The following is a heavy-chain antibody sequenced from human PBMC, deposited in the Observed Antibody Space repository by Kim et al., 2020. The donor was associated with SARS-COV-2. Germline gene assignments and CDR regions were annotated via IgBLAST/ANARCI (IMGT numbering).Heavy chain of an antibody. CDR1: GYVFTDYS. CDR2: IDPNTVST. D-gene: IGHD2-21*02. CDR3: ERHPLGVTIGKDGIDA. Sequence: ASVKVSCQTSGYVFTDYSLHCVRQAPGQGLSWVARIDPNTVSTNIAQKFQGRLFLTTDTSIATTFLELRGLRADDKSVYFCERHPLGVTIGKDGIDAWGQGTDVTVSS. V-gene: IGHV1-2*06. J-gene: IGHJ3*01.